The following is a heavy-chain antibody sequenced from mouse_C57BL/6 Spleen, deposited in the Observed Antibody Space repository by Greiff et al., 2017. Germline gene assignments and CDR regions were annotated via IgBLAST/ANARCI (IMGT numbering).Heavy chain of an antibody. Sequence: VQLQQSGAELVKPGASVKLSCKASGYTFTEYTIHWVKQRSGQGLEWIGWFYPGSGSIKYKEKFKDKATLTADKSSSTVYMELSRLTSEDSAVYFCARHLYDGYIYYYAMDYWGQGTSVTVSS. D-gene: IGHD2-3*01. J-gene: IGHJ4*01. CDR2: FYPGSGSI. V-gene: IGHV1-62-2*01. CDR3: ARHLYDGYIYYYAMDY. CDR1: GYTFTEYT.